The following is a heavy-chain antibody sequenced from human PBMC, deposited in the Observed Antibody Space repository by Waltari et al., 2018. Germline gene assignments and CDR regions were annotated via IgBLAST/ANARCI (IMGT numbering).Heavy chain of an antibody. CDR3: AREPAGLMGATTYYYGMDV. J-gene: IGHJ6*02. D-gene: IGHD1-26*01. Sequence: WIRQPPGKGLEWIGYIYYSGSTNYNPSLKSRVTISVDTSKNQFSLKLSSVTAADTAVYYCAREPAGLMGATTYYYGMDVWGQGTTVTVSS. CDR2: IYYSGST. V-gene: IGHV4-59*01.